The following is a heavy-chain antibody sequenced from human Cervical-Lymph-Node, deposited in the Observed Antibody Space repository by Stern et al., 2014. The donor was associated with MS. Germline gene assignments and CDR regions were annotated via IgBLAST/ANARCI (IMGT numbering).Heavy chain of an antibody. CDR1: EYTHNNYL. D-gene: IGHD2-15*01. J-gene: IGHJ6*02. V-gene: IGHV1-46*02. CDR3: AVRYCSGGRCYSVPDV. Sequence: QVQLVQSGSEVKKPGASVKVSCKASEYTHNNYLIHWVRQAPGQRPDWMGVINPSGATNYAQKVPDRVTLPTDASPSTFSMELSRLRSEDTAVYYCAVRYCSGGRCYSVPDVWGQGTTVIVSS. CDR2: INPSGAT.